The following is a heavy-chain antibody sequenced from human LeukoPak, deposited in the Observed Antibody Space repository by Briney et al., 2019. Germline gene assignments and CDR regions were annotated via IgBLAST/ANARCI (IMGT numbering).Heavy chain of an antibody. J-gene: IGHJ3*02. CDR1: GDTFSSYY. V-gene: IGHV1-46*01. CDR3: ARAGLWDYSDSSGYHNGAFDI. D-gene: IGHD3-22*01. Sequence: ASVKVSCKASGDTFSSYYVHWVRQAPGQGLEWMGIMNPSGGSIRYAQKFQGRVTMTRDMSTSTVYMELSRLRSDDTAVYYCARAGLWDYSDSSGYHNGAFDIWGQGTMVTVSS. CDR2: MNPSGGSI.